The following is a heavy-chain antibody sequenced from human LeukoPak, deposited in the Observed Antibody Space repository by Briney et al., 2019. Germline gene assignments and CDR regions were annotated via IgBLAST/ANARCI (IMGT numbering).Heavy chain of an antibody. J-gene: IGHJ5*02. CDR1: GGTFSSYG. CDR3: GVSTQVYTSNWYVWFDP. V-gene: IGHV1-69*01. D-gene: IGHD6-13*01. Sequence: SVKVSCKTSGGTFSSYGFSWVRQAPGQGLEWMGGITPMFGTVTYAQKFQGRVTITADESTSTVYMELSSLRSEDTAMYYCGVSTQVYTSNWYVWFDPWGQGTLVTVSS. CDR2: ITPMFGTV.